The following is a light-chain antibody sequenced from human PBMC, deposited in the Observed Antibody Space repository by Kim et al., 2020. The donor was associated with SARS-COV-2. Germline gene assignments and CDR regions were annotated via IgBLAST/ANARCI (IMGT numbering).Light chain of an antibody. CDR2: YDN. V-gene: IGLV1-36*01. Sequence: QSVLTQPPSVSEAPRQRVTISCSGSSSNIGKNAVNWYQQPPGKAPKLLIYYDNLLPSGVSDRFSGSKSGTSASLAISGLQSEDEADYYCAAWDDSLTAWVFGGGTQLTVL. J-gene: IGLJ3*02. CDR1: SSNIGKNA. CDR3: AAWDDSLTAWV.